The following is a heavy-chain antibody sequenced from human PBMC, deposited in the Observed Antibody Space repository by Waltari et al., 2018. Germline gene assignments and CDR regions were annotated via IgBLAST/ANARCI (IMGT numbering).Heavy chain of an antibody. CDR3: AREFGDSNYPVHYYYMDV. D-gene: IGHD4-4*01. J-gene: IGHJ6*03. Sequence: QVQLVESGGGVVQPGRSLRLSCAASGFIFSSHGMHWVRQAPGKGRGWLAAIAYDGSSKSDADSVKGRFTISRDNSLYLQMNSLRAEDTAVYYCAREFGDSNYPVHYYYMDVWGKGTTVTVSS. CDR1: GFIFSSHG. CDR2: IAYDGSSK. V-gene: IGHV3-30*03.